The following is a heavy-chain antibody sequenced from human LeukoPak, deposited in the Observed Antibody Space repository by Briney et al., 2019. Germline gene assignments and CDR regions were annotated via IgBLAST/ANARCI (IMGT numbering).Heavy chain of an antibody. CDR1: GFTFSSYA. CDR2: ISGSGGSI. J-gene: IGHJ4*02. D-gene: IGHD6-6*01. V-gene: IGHV3-23*01. CDR3: AKALLTYSSSSDY. Sequence: PGGSLRLSCAASGFTFSSYAMSWVRQAPGKGLEWVSAISGSGGSIYYADSVKGRFTISRDNSRNTLYLQMNSLRAEDTAVYYCAKALLTYSSSSDYWGQGTLVTVSS.